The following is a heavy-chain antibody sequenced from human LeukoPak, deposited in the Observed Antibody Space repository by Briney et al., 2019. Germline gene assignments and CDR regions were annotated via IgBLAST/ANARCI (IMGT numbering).Heavy chain of an antibody. Sequence: SVKVSCKASGYTFTGYYMHWVRQAPGQGLEWMGGIIPIFATANYAQKFQGRVTITADKSTSTAYMDLSSLRSEDTAVYYCASHRVLSSGYRDAFDIWGQGTMVTVSS. CDR1: GYTFTGYY. CDR2: IIPIFATA. J-gene: IGHJ3*02. V-gene: IGHV1-69*06. CDR3: ASHRVLSSGYRDAFDI. D-gene: IGHD3-22*01.